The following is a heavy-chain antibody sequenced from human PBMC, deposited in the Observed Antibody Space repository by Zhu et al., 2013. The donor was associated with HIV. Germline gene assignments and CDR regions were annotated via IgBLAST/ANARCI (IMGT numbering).Heavy chain of an antibody. D-gene: IGHD6-6*01. CDR3: ARGAENSSYLSWVWYFDL. Sequence: EVQLVESGGGLIQPGGSLRLSCAASGFTVSSNYMSWVRQAPGKGLEWVSVIYSGGITYYADSVKGRFIISRDRSKNTLYLQMNSLRVEDTAVYYCARGAENSSYLSWVWYFDLWGLAPWSLSPQ. V-gene: IGHV3-53*01. J-gene: IGHJ2*01. CDR2: IYSGGIT. CDR1: GFTVSSNY.